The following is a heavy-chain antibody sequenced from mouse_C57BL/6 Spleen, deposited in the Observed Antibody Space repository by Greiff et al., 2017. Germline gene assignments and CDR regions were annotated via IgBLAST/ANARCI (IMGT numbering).Heavy chain of an antibody. CDR2: IDTSDSYT. Sequence: QVQLQQPGAELVKPGASVKLSCKASGYTFTSYWMKWVNQRPGQGLEWIGEIDTSDSYTNYNHKFKGKATLTVDTSASTAYMQLSSLTAEDSAVYDCATGLAYWGQGTLVTVSA. CDR3: ATGLAY. J-gene: IGHJ3*01. CDR1: GYTFTSYW. V-gene: IGHV1-50*01.